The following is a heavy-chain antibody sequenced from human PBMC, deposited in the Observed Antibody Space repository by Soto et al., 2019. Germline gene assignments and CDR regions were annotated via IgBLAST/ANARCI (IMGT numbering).Heavy chain of an antibody. D-gene: IGHD3-3*01. CDR1: ADSFSSYG. CDR2: IIPIFGTT. Sequence: QVQLVQSGAEVKEPGSAVKVSCKAPADSFSSYGISWVRQAPGQGLEWMGGIIPIFGTTNYAETFQGRVTITADESTNTAYMVLSSLRSEDTALYYCARVFPDGWVEPGVVRGYLDTWGRGTLVTVSS. J-gene: IGHJ4*02. V-gene: IGHV1-69*01. CDR3: ARVFPDGWVEPGVVRGYLDT.